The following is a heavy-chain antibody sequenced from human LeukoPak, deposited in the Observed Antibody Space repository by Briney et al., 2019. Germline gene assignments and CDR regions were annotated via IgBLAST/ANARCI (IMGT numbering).Heavy chain of an antibody. CDR1: GFTFSGSA. Sequence: PGGSLRLSCAASGFTFSGSAMHWVRQASGKGLEWVGRIRSKDNSYATAYAASVKGRFTISRDDSKNTAYLQMNSLKTEDTAVYYCTRNVQLERLPGWFDPWGQGTLVTVSS. CDR3: TRNVQLERLPGWFDP. J-gene: IGHJ5*02. CDR2: IRSKDNSYAT. V-gene: IGHV3-73*01. D-gene: IGHD1-1*01.